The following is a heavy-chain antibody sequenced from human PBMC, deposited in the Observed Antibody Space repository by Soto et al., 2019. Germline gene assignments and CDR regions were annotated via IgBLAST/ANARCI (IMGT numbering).Heavy chain of an antibody. CDR1: GYSFTSYW. J-gene: IGHJ5*02. V-gene: IGHV5-51*01. CDR2: IYPGDSDT. Sequence: PGESLKISCKGSGYSFTSYWIGWVRQMPGKGLEWMGIIYPGDSDTRYSPSFQGQVTISADKSISTAYLQWSSLKASDTAMYYWAIGAGDVRRQPYTWFDPWGQGTLVTVSS. D-gene: IGHD1-1*01. CDR3: AIGAGDVRRQPYTWFDP.